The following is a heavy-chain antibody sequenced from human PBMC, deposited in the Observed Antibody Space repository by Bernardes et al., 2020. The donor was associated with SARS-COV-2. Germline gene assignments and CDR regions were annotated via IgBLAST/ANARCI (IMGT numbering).Heavy chain of an antibody. J-gene: IGHJ2*01. V-gene: IGHV4-59*01. CDR1: GGSIGSYY. CDR3: ARDLSHLVRRGFDL. D-gene: IGHD3-10*01. CDR2: IYYSGST. Sequence: SETLSLTCTVSGGSIGSYYWAWIRQPPGKGLEWIGYIYYSGSTNYNPSLKSRVTISVDRSQNQFSLNLRSVTPADTAVYYCARDLSHLVRRGFDLWGRGTLVTVSS.